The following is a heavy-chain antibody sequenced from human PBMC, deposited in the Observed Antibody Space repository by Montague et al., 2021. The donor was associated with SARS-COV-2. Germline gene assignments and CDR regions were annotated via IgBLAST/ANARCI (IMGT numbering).Heavy chain of an antibody. D-gene: IGHD3-10*01. CDR3: TRGIDSYKTGY. CDR2: LFHIDTA. J-gene: IGHJ4*02. Sequence: SETLSLTCTVSDGSVIGTYPHWHWVRQSPGRGLEWIGGDLFHIDTADYNASLRSRVTISVDTSKNQFSLKLTSVTAADTAVYYCTRGIDSYKTGYWGQGIQVTVSS. CDR1: DGSVIGTYPH. V-gene: IGHV4-61*01.